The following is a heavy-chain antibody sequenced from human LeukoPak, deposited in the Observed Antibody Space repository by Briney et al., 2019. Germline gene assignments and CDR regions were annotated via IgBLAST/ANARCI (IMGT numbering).Heavy chain of an antibody. Sequence: PGGSLRLSCAASGFTFRSYVMNWVRQAPGKGLEWVSSISGSSADIYYVDSVKGRFTISRDNAKNSVFLQINNLRAEDTAIYYCARRGYHDSSGYDYWGQGTLVTVSS. V-gene: IGHV3-21*06. CDR3: ARRGYHDSSGYDY. CDR2: ISGSSADI. CDR1: GFTFRSYV. J-gene: IGHJ4*02. D-gene: IGHD3-22*01.